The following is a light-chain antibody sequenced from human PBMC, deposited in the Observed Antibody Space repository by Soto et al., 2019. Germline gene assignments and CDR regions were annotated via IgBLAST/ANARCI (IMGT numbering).Light chain of an antibody. CDR1: SGSIAGNY. V-gene: IGLV6-57*01. CDR2: DDN. J-gene: IGLJ3*02. Sequence: NFILTQPHSVSESPGKTVIISCTRSSGSIAGNYVQWCQQRPGSSPTTVIYDDNQRPSGFPDRFSASIDRTSNSASLTISGMKPEDEADYYCQSYDSRNHGVVFGGGTKLTV. CDR3: QSYDSRNHGVV.